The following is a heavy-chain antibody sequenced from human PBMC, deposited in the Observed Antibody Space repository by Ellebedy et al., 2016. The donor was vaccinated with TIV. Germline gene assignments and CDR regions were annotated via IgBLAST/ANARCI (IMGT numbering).Heavy chain of an antibody. CDR3: ARGGTYDSSSYPDFDY. CDR2: ISYEASNE. J-gene: IGHJ4*02. D-gene: IGHD3-22*01. Sequence: GGSLRLXXAASGFIFGSYGMHWVRQAPGKGLEWVTVISYEASNEYYADSVKGRFTISRDNSKNTLYLQMNSLRAEDTAVYYCARGGTYDSSSYPDFDYWGQGTLVTVSS. CDR1: GFIFGSYG. V-gene: IGHV3-30-3*01.